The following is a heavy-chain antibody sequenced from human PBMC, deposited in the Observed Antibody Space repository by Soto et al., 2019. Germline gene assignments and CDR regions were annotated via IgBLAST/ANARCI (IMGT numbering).Heavy chain of an antibody. Sequence: QVQMVQSGAEVKKPGASVKVSCKASGYPFNNHGITWVRQVPGQGLEWMGWISTFNCNTNYAQKFQGRVTMTTDTSTNTADMELRSLDSDDTAVYYCARLTGYSSGWFDFWGQGTLVTVSS. J-gene: IGHJ4*02. CDR3: ARLTGYSSGWFDF. V-gene: IGHV1-18*04. CDR2: ISTFNCNT. CDR1: GYPFNNHG. D-gene: IGHD6-19*01.